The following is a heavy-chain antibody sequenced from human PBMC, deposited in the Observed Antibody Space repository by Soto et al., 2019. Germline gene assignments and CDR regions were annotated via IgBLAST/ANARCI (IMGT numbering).Heavy chain of an antibody. V-gene: IGHV3-30*04. J-gene: IGHJ4*02. Sequence: QVQLVESGGGVVQPGRSLRLSCAASGFTFSSYAMHWVRQAPGKGLEWVAVIAYDGRNKYYADSVKGRFTISIDNSKNTLYLQMNGLRAEDTAVYYGARDNLVYSSGWPSYFDYWGQGTLVTVSS. CDR1: GFTFSSYA. CDR3: ARDNLVYSSGWPSYFDY. D-gene: IGHD6-19*01. CDR2: IAYDGRNK.